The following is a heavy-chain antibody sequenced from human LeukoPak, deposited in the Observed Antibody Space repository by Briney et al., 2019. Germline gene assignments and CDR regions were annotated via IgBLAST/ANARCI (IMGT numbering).Heavy chain of an antibody. CDR3: AKDWGHN. V-gene: IGHV3-23*01. D-gene: IGHD3-16*01. Sequence: GGSLRLSCAASGFTFSRSAMSWVRQAPGKGLEWVSFISTEGGSTYYADSVKGRFTISRDNSMNTLYLQTNNVRAEDTALYYCAKDWGHNWGQGTQVTVSS. CDR1: GFTFSRSA. CDR2: ISTEGGST. J-gene: IGHJ4*02.